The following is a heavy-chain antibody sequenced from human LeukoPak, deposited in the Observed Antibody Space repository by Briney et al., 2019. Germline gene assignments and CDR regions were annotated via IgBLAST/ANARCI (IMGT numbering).Heavy chain of an antibody. CDR2: IRSDGSNK. V-gene: IGHV3-30*02. CDR1: GFTFSSYS. Sequence: PGGSLRLSCAASGFTFSSYSITWVRQAPGKGLEWMAFIRSDGSNKYYADSVKGRFTISRDNSKNTLYLQMNSLRAEDTAVYYCARILDSAWGGLGYWGQGTLVTVSS. D-gene: IGHD6-19*01. CDR3: ARILDSAWGGLGY. J-gene: IGHJ4*02.